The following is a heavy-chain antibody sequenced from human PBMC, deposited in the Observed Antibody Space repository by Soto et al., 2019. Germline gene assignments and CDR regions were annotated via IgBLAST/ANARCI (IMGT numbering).Heavy chain of an antibody. D-gene: IGHD1-1*01. Sequence: QVQLVQSGAEVKKPGASVKVSCKASGYTFTSYGISWVRQAPGQGLEWMGWISAYNGNTNYAQKLQGRVTMTTDTSSSTAYMELRSLRSDDTAVYYCARARATGTTGYSGMDVWGQGTTVTVSS. V-gene: IGHV1-18*01. CDR3: ARARATGTTGYSGMDV. J-gene: IGHJ6*02. CDR2: ISAYNGNT. CDR1: GYTFTSYG.